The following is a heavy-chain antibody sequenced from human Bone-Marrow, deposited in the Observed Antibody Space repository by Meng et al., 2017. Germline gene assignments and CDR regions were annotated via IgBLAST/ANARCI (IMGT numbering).Heavy chain of an antibody. CDR1: GGIFSNSV. CDR2: IIPIFGTA. Sequence: SVKVSCKAPGGIFSNSVVGWVRQAPGQGLEWMGGIIPIFGTANYAQKFQGRVTITTDESTSTAYMELSSLRSEDTAVYYCAKTKLLWFGDSYYYYGMDVWGQGTTVTVSS. V-gene: IGHV1-69*05. CDR3: AKTKLLWFGDSYYYYGMDV. D-gene: IGHD3-10*01. J-gene: IGHJ6*02.